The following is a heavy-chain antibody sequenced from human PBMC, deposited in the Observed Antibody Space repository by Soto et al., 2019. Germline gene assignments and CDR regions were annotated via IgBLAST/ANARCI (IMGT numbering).Heavy chain of an antibody. V-gene: IGHV3-48*01. Sequence: EVLLVESGGGLVQPGGSPRLSCTTSGFTFRSYSMNWVRQAPGKGLEWVSYSRRDDGNAYYADSVKGRFTISRDTAKNSLYIQMNSLRVGDTVVYYCARDPHALDYWGQGVLVIVSA. CDR2: SRRDDGNA. CDR3: ARDPHALDY. J-gene: IGHJ4*02. CDR1: GFTFRSYS.